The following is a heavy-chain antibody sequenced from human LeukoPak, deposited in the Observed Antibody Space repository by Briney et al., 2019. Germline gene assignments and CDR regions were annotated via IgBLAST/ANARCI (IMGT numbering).Heavy chain of an antibody. Sequence: PGGSLRLSCAASGSTFSSYTMYWVRQAPGKGLEYVSAISSNGGSTYYANSVKGRFTISRDNSKNTLHLQMGSLRAEDTAVYYCARGLGGSGWVRHPGYWGQGTLVTVSS. CDR2: ISSNGGST. CDR3: ARGLGGSGWVRHPGY. J-gene: IGHJ4*02. V-gene: IGHV3-64*01. CDR1: GSTFSSYT. D-gene: IGHD6-19*01.